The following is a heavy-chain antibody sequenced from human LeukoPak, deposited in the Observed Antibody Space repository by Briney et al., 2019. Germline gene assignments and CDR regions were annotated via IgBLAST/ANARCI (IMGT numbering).Heavy chain of an antibody. V-gene: IGHV1-24*01. CDR1: GYTLTELS. D-gene: IGHD2-2*01. CDR3: AISPYRYCSSTSCRSIPWFDP. CDR2: FDPEDGET. J-gene: IGHJ5*02. Sequence: ASVKVSCKVSGYTLTELSMHWVRQAPGKGLEWMGGFDPEDGETIYAQKFQGRVTMTEDTSTDTAYMELSSLRSEDTAVYYCAISPYRYCSSTSCRSIPWFDPRGQGTLVTVSS.